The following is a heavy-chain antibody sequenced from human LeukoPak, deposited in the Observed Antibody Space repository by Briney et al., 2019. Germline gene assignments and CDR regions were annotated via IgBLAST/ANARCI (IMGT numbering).Heavy chain of an antibody. V-gene: IGHV3-53*01. D-gene: IGHD3-22*01. J-gene: IGHJ2*01. CDR1: GFTFSSYE. CDR2: IYNGGDT. Sequence: GGSLRLSCAASGFTFSSYEMNWVRQAPGKGLEWVSAIYNGGDTYYAGSVKGRFTISRDNSKNTLYLQMNSLRAEDTAVYYCARDDSSGYGWYFDLWGRGTLVTVSS. CDR3: ARDDSSGYGWYFDL.